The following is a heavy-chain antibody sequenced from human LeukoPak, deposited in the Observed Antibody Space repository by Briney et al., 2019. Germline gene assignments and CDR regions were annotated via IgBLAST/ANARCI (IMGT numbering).Heavy chain of an antibody. CDR1: GGSISSYY. V-gene: IGHV4-59*01. D-gene: IGHD1-26*01. CDR3: ASNSPRVGALTRTGFDI. CDR2: IYYSGST. J-gene: IGHJ3*02. Sequence: SETLSLTCTVSGGSISSYYWSWIRQPPGKGLEWIGYIYYSGSTNYNPSPKSRVTISVDTSKNQISLKLSSVTAEDTAVYYCASNSPRVGALTRTGFDIWGQGTMVTVSS.